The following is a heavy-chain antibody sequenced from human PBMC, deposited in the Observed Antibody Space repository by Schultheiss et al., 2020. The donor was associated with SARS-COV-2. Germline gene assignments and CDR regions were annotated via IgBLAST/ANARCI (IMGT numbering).Heavy chain of an antibody. V-gene: IGHV3-23*01. CDR2: ISGSGGST. J-gene: IGHJ5*02. CDR3: ARGKSTVTLNWFDP. CDR1: GFTFSSYG. D-gene: IGHD4-17*01. Sequence: GGSLRLSCAASGFTFSSYGMHWVRQAPGKGLEWVSAISGSGGSTYYADSVKGRFTISRDNSKNTLYLQMNSLRAEDTAVYYCARGKSTVTLNWFDPWGQGTLVTVSS.